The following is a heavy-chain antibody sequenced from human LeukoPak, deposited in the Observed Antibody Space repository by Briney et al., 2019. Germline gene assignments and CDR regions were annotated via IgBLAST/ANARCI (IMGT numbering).Heavy chain of an antibody. CDR2: ISSSGSTI. CDR1: GFTFSSYE. J-gene: IGHJ5*02. V-gene: IGHV3-48*03. Sequence: GGSLRLSCAASGFTFSSYEMNWVRQAPGKGLEWVSYISSSGSTIYYADSVKGRFTISRDNAKNSLYLQMNSLRAEDTAVYYCARDARSGWYAGGYWFDPWGQGTLVTVSS. D-gene: IGHD6-19*01. CDR3: ARDARSGWYAGGYWFDP.